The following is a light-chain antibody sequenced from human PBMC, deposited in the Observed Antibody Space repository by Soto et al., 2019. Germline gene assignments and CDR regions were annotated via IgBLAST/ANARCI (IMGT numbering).Light chain of an antibody. CDR3: QQFGSSPWT. CDR1: QSVTSTY. J-gene: IGKJ1*01. V-gene: IGKV3-20*01. CDR2: GAA. Sequence: DIVLTQSPGTLSLSPGERATLSCRASQSVTSTYLAWYQQKPGQAPRLLIYGAASRATGIPDRFSGSVSGTDFTLTLSRLEPEDFAVYYCQQFGSSPWTFCQGTKVEIK.